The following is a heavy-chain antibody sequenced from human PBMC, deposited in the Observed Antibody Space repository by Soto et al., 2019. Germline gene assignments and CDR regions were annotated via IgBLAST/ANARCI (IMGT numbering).Heavy chain of an antibody. D-gene: IGHD2-2*02. V-gene: IGHV4-59*01. CDR1: GGSISSYY. J-gene: IGHJ3*02. Sequence: SETLSLTCTVSGGSISSYYWSWIRQPPGKGLEWIGYIYYSGSTNYNPSLKSRVTISVDTSKNQFSLKLSSVTAADTDVYYCASSIVVVPAAIENPFAFDIWGQGTMVTVSS. CDR2: IYYSGST. CDR3: ASSIVVVPAAIENPFAFDI.